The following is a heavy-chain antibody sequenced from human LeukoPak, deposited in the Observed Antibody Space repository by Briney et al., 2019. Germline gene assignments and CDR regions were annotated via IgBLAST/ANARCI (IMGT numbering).Heavy chain of an antibody. CDR2: ISYDGSNK. CDR3: AREGGDLRWKNRFDF. Sequence: GGSLRLSCAASGFTFSSYAMHWVRQAPGKGLEWVAVISYDGSNKYYADSVKGRFTISRDNSKNTLYLQMNSLRAEDTAVYYCAREGGDLRWKNRFDFWGQGTLVTASS. V-gene: IGHV3-30-3*01. J-gene: IGHJ4*02. D-gene: IGHD4-23*01. CDR1: GFTFSSYA.